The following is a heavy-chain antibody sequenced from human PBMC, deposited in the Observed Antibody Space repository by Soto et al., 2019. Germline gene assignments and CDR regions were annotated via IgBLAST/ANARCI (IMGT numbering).Heavy chain of an antibody. CDR1: GFPVTSTF. J-gene: IGHJ3*02. Sequence: EVQLVETGGGLIQPGGSLRLSCAASGFPVTSTFMSWVRQAPGKGLGWVSLIYSGGSAYYADSVKGRFTISRDNSKNTLSLQMNSLRDDDTAVYFCASRILVSDAFDIWGQGTVVTVSS. V-gene: IGHV3-53*02. D-gene: IGHD3-3*02. CDR3: ASRILVSDAFDI. CDR2: IYSGGSA.